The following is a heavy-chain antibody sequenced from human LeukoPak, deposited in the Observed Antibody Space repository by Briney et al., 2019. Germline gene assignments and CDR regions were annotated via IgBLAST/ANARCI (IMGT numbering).Heavy chain of an antibody. CDR3: ARDPHSLDY. V-gene: IGHV3-48*01. J-gene: IGHJ4*02. CDR1: GFSFSSYS. Sequence: PGGSLRLSCTASGFSFSSYSMNWVRQAPGKGLEWVAYIAYTGTIHYADSVRGRFAISRDNAKSSLSLQLNSLRAEDTAVYYCARDPHSLDYWGQGTLVTVSS. CDR2: IAYTGTI.